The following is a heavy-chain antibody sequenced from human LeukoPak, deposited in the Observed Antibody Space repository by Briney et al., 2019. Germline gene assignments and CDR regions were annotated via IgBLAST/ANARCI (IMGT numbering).Heavy chain of an antibody. CDR2: IHHGGTT. D-gene: IGHD1-26*01. V-gene: IGHV4-38-2*02. CDR3: ARHQWVPAFDI. CDR1: GYSISSGYY. J-gene: IGHJ3*02. Sequence: PSETLSLTCTVSGYSISSGYYWGWIRQPPGKGLEWIGSIHHGGTTYYNPSLKSRVTISVDTSKNQFSLKLSSVTAADTAVYYCARHQWVPAFDIWGQGTMVTVSS.